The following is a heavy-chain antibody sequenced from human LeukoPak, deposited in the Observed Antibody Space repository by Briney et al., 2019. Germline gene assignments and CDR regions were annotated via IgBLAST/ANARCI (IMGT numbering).Heavy chain of an antibody. Sequence: GGSLRLSCATSGFALNFHSMNWVRQAPGKGLEWVSYISSSSSNIYYADSVKGRFSISRDNAQNSLYLQMNSLRAEDTAVYFCARGSSSWSSPFDYWGQGTLVTVSS. J-gene: IGHJ4*02. CDR2: ISSSSSNI. D-gene: IGHD6-13*01. CDR1: GFALNFHS. V-gene: IGHV3-48*01. CDR3: ARGSSSWSSPFDY.